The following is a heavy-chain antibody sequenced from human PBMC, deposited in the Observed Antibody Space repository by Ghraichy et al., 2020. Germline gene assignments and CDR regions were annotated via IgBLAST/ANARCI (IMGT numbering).Heavy chain of an antibody. CDR2: INPNSGGT. Sequence: SVKVSCKASGYTFTGYYMHWVRQAPGQGLEWMGWINPNSGGTNYAQKFQGRVTMTRDTSISTAYMELSRLRSDDTAVYYCARGGGSGSYGLNWFDPWGQGTLVTVSS. D-gene: IGHD3-10*01. CDR3: ARGGGSGSYGLNWFDP. V-gene: IGHV1-2*02. CDR1: GYTFTGYY. J-gene: IGHJ5*02.